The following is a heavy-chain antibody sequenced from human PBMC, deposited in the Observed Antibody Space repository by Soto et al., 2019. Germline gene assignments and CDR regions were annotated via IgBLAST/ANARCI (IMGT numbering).Heavy chain of an antibody. J-gene: IGHJ4*02. CDR3: AVFGQAYYFDY. Sequence: GGSLRLSCAGSGFTFSSPCMSWVRQAPGKGLEWVAIIWYDGSNKYYADSVKGRFTISRDNSKNTLYLQMNSLRAEDTAVYYCAVFGQAYYFDYWGQGTLVTVSS. CDR1: GFTFSSPC. CDR2: IWYDGSNK. V-gene: IGHV3-33*08. D-gene: IGHD2-21*01.